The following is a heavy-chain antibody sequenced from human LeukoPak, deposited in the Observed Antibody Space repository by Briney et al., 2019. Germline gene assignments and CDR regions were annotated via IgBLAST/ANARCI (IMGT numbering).Heavy chain of an antibody. D-gene: IGHD3-22*01. J-gene: IGHJ3*02. CDR1: GGSISSYY. CDR2: IYYSGST. CDR3: ARDFAGYYYDSSGYYGDAFDI. V-gene: IGHV4-59*01. Sequence: PPETLSLTCTVSGGSISSYYWSWIRQPPGKGLEWIGYIYYSGSTNYNPPLKSRVTISVDTSKNQFSLKLSSVTAADTAVYYCARDFAGYYYDSSGYYGDAFDIWGQGTMVTVSS.